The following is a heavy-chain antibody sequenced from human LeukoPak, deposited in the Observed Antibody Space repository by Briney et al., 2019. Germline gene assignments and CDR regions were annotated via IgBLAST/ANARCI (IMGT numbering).Heavy chain of an antibody. J-gene: IGHJ4*02. Sequence: PGGSLRLSCAASGFTFSTYAMTWVRQAPGKGLEWVSAVTGSGSNTYYADSVKGRFTISRDNSKNTLYLQMNSLRAEDTAVYYCARDNGAAAGNWGQGTLVTVSS. CDR1: GFTFSTYA. CDR2: VTGSGSNT. CDR3: ARDNGAAAGN. D-gene: IGHD6-13*01. V-gene: IGHV3-23*01.